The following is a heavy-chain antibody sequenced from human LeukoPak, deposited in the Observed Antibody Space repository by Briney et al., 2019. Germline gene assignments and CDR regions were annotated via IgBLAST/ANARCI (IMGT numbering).Heavy chain of an antibody. CDR2: INSDGSST. CDR1: GFTFSTYW. D-gene: IGHD3-10*01. V-gene: IGHV3-74*01. Sequence: GGSLRLSCVASGFTFSTYWMHWVRQGPGKGLVWVSLINSDGSSTTYADSVKGRFTISRDNAKNTLYLQMNSLRAEDTAVYYCARVTTMAIDYWGQGTLVTVSS. J-gene: IGHJ4*02. CDR3: ARVTTMAIDY.